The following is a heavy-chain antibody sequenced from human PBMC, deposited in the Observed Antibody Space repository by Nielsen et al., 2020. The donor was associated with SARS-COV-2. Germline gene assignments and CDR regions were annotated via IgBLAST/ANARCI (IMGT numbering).Heavy chain of an antibody. CDR1: GFTFSSYA. D-gene: IGHD2-15*01. V-gene: IGHV3-30*04. CDR3: ARAGIVVVVAYYGMDV. J-gene: IGHJ6*02. Sequence: GGPLRLSWAASGFTFSSYAMHWVRQAPGKGLEWVAVISYDGSNKYYADSVKGRFTISRDNAKNSLYLQMNSLRAEDTAVYYCARAGIVVVVAYYGMDVWGQGTTVTVSS. CDR2: ISYDGSNK.